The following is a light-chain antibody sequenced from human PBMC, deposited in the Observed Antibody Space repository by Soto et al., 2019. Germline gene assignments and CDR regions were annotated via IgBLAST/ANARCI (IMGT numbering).Light chain of an antibody. CDR1: QIVISSH. V-gene: IGKV3D-7*01. Sequence: GERVTLPCRVSQIVISSHLTWYQQKPGQAPRLLIYGASPRVTSIPARFSGSGSGTDFTLTISIFQAEDVAGYWCAQDACLLYSFGQGTKLDI. J-gene: IGKJ2*03. CDR3: AQDACLLYS. CDR2: GAS.